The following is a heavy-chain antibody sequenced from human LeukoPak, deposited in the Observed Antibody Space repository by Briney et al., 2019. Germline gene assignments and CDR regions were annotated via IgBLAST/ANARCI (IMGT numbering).Heavy chain of an antibody. CDR3: ARDFSLQLFDY. D-gene: IGHD5-24*01. CDR1: GFTFSSYG. J-gene: IGHJ4*02. CDR2: IWSDGSYK. Sequence: GGSLRLSCAASGFTFSSYGFDWVRQAPGKGLEWVAVIWSDGSYKYYADSVKGRFTISRDDSKNTLYLQMNSLRAEDTAVYYCARDFSLQLFDYWGQGTLVTVSS. V-gene: IGHV3-33*01.